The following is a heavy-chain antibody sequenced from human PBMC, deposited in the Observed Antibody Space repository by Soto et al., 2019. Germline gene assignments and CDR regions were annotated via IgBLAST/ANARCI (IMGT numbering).Heavy chain of an antibody. J-gene: IGHJ4*02. CDR1: GFSLSTSGVG. CDR2: IYWDDDK. CDR3: AHNPYLDPGSVGRNFDY. Sequence: QITLKESGPTLVKPTQTLTLTCTFSGFSLSTSGVGVGWIRQPPGKALEWLALIYWDDDKRYTPSLRSRLTITKDTSKNQVVLTMTNMGPVDTATYDCAHNPYLDPGSVGRNFDYRVQGTPDTVAS. V-gene: IGHV2-5*02. D-gene: IGHD3-10*01.